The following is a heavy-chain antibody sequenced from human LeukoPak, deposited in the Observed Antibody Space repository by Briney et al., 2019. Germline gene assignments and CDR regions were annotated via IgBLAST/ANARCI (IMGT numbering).Heavy chain of an antibody. D-gene: IGHD6-6*01. CDR2: IYHSGST. CDR3: ARRVAAPVRVYYYYMDV. V-gene: IGHV4-38-2*01. Sequence: SETLSLTCAVSGYSISSGYYWGWIRQPPGKGLEWIGSIYHSGSTYYNPSLKSRVTISVDTSKNPFSLKLSSVTAADTAVYYCARRVAAPVRVYYYYMDVWGKGTTVTVSS. J-gene: IGHJ6*03. CDR1: GYSISSGYY.